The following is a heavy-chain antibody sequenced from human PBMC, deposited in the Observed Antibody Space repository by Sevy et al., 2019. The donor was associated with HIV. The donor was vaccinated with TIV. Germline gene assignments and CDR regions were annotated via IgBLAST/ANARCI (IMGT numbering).Heavy chain of an antibody. CDR3: ARGGSDYVQGYMDV. Sequence: GGSLRLSCAASEFTFSSYSMNWVRQAPGKGLEWVAYISSSSSSIYYVDSVKGLFTISRDNAKNSLYLQMNSLRDEDTAVYYCARGGSDYVQGYMDVWGKGTTVTVSS. D-gene: IGHD3-16*01. CDR2: ISSSSSSI. CDR1: EFTFSSYS. V-gene: IGHV3-48*02. J-gene: IGHJ6*03.